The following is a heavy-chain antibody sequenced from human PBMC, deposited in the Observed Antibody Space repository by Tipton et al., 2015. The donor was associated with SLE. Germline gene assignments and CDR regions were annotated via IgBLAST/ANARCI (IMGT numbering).Heavy chain of an antibody. CDR2: INHSGST. D-gene: IGHD3-10*01. Sequence: TLSLTCAVYGGSFSGYYWSWIRQPPGKGLEWIGEINHSGSTNYNPSLKSRVTISVDTSKNQFSLKLSSVTAADTAVYYCARGWLRVPSMVRGVLWKDWGQGTLVTVSS. CDR1: GGSFSGYY. J-gene: IGHJ4*02. V-gene: IGHV4-34*01. CDR3: ARGWLRVPSMVRGVLWKD.